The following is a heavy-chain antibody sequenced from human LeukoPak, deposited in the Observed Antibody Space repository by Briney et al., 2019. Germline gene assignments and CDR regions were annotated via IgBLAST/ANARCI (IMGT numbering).Heavy chain of an antibody. CDR2: ISWNSGSI. V-gene: IGHV3-9*01. D-gene: IGHD3-10*01. CDR1: GFTFDDYA. Sequence: PGGSLRLSCAASGFTFDDYAMHWVRQAPGKGLEWVSGISWNSGSIGYADSVKGRFTISRDNAKNSLYLQMNRLRAEDTALYYCAKGPSVDYYGSGSYDWGQGTLVTVSS. CDR3: AKGPSVDYYGSGSYD. J-gene: IGHJ4*02.